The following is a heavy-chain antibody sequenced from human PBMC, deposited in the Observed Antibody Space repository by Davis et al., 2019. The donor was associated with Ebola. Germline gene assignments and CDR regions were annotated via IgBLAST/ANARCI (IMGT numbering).Heavy chain of an antibody. CDR2: ISGSGGST. J-gene: IGHJ4*02. CDR1: GFTFSSYA. V-gene: IGHV3-23*01. D-gene: IGHD1-20*01. Sequence: GGSLRLSCAASGFTFSSYAMSWVRQAPGKGLEWVSAISGSGGSTYYADSVKGRFTISRDNSKNTAYLQMNSLKTEDTAVYYCTSGNNWNDDYWGQGTLVTVSS. CDR3: TSGNNWNDDY.